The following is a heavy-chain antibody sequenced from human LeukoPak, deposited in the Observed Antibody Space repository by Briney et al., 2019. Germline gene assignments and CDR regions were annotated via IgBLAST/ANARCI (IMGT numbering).Heavy chain of an antibody. V-gene: IGHV1-24*01. J-gene: IGHJ6*02. Sequence: ASVKVSCKVSGYTLTELSMHWVRQAPGKGLEWMGGFDPEDGETIYAQKFQGRVTMTEDTSTDTAYMELSSLRSEDTAVYYCATDFTPYYYYGMDVWGQGTTDTVSS. CDR2: FDPEDGET. CDR3: ATDFTPYYYYGMDV. CDR1: GYTLTELS.